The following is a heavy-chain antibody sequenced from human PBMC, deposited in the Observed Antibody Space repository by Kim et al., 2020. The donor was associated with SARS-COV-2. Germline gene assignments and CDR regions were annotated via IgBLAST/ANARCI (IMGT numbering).Heavy chain of an antibody. CDR3: ARVLVAAAARSYYYYGMDV. J-gene: IGHJ6*01. D-gene: IGHD6-13*01. Sequence: SVKVSCKASGGTFSSYAISWVRQAPGQGLGWMGGIIPFFGTANYAQKFQGRVTITADESTSTASMELSSLRSEDTAVYYCARVLVAAAARSYYYYGMDV. CDR2: IIPFFGTA. CDR1: GGTFSSYA. V-gene: IGHV1-69*13.